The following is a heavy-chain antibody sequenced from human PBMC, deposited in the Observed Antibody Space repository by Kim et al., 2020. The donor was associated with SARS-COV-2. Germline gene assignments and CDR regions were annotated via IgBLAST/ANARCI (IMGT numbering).Heavy chain of an antibody. D-gene: IGHD2-15*01. CDR3: ARGYCSGGSCYPLDY. V-gene: IGHV3-30*01. J-gene: IGHJ4*02. Sequence: DSVQGRFTISRDNSKTTLYLQMNSLRAEDTAVYYCARGYCSGGSCYPLDYWGQGTLVTVSS.